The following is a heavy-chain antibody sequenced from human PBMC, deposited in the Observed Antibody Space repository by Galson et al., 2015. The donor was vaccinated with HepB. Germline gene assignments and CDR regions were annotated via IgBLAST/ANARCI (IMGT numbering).Heavy chain of an antibody. D-gene: IGHD3-10*01. Sequence: SLRLSCAASGFTFSNAWMSWVRQAPGKGLEWVGRIKSKTDGGTTDYAAPVKGRFTISRDDSKNTLYLQMNSLKTEDTAVYYCTTFWLGTMVRGVAENYFDYWGQGTLVTVSS. CDR2: IKSKTDGGTT. CDR3: TTFWLGTMVRGVAENYFDY. J-gene: IGHJ4*02. CDR1: GFTFSNAW. V-gene: IGHV3-15*01.